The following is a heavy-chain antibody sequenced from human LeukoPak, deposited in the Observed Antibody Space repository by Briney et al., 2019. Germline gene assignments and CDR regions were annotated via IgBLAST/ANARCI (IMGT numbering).Heavy chain of an antibody. V-gene: IGHV4-34*01. CDR2: INHSGST. CDR3: ARPVGATVFDI. D-gene: IGHD1-26*01. Sequence: PSETLSLTCAVYGGSFSGYYRSWIRQPPGKGLEWIGEINHSGSTNYNPSLKSRVTISVDTSKNQFSLKLSSVTAADTAVYYCARPVGATVFDIWGQGTMVTVSS. CDR1: GGSFSGYY. J-gene: IGHJ3*02.